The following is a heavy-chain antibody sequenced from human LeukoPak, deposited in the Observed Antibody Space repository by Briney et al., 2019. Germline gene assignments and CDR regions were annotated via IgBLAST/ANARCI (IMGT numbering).Heavy chain of an antibody. CDR3: AKDTMGVSCTNGVCYVFDY. CDR2: ISWNSDSI. Sequence: GGSLRLSCAASGFTFDDYAMHWVRQAPGKGLEWVSGISWNSDSIGYADSVKGRFTISRDIAKNSLYLQMNSLRAEDTALYYCAKDTMGVSCTNGVCYVFDYWGQGTLVTVSS. D-gene: IGHD2-8*01. J-gene: IGHJ4*02. V-gene: IGHV3-9*01. CDR1: GFTFDDYA.